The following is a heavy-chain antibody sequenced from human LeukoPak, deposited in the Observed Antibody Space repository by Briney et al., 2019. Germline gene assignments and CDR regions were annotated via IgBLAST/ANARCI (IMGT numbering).Heavy chain of an antibody. J-gene: IGHJ4*02. Sequence: SETLSLTCTVSGGSISSSSYYWGWIRQPPGKGLEWIGSIYYSGSTYYNPSLKSRVTISVDTSKNQFSLKLSSVTAADTAVYYCARDPAEYYFDYWGQGTLVTVSS. V-gene: IGHV4-39*07. D-gene: IGHD2-2*01. CDR1: GGSISSSSYY. CDR2: IYYSGST. CDR3: ARDPAEYYFDY.